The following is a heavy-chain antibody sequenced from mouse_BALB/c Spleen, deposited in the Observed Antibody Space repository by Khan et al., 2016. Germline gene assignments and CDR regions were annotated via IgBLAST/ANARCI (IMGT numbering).Heavy chain of an antibody. CDR3: ASYEYDVTLVDY. CDR2: IWAGGST. CDR1: GFSLTSYG. Sequence: QVQLKESGPGLVAPSQSLSITCTVSGFSLTSYGVHWVRQPPGKGLEWLGVIWAGGSTNYNSALLSRLSIIKDNSKSQVFLIINSLPTDETAMYYWASYEYDVTLVDYWGQGSTLTVAS. D-gene: IGHD2-4*01. J-gene: IGHJ2*01. V-gene: IGHV2-9*02.